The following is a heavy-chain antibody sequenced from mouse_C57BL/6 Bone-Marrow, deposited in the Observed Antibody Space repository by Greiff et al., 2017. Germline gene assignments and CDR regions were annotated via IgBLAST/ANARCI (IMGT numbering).Heavy chain of an antibody. CDR1: GFTFSSYG. Sequence: EVKLVESGGDLVKPGGSLKLSCAASGFTFSSYGMSWVRQTPDKRLEWVATISSGGSYTYYPDSVKGRFTISRDNAKNTLYLQMSSLKSEDTAMYYCARHGYDYDEGGWFAYWGQGTLVTVSA. CDR3: ARHGYDYDEGGWFAY. J-gene: IGHJ3*01. D-gene: IGHD2-4*01. CDR2: ISSGGSYT. V-gene: IGHV5-6*01.